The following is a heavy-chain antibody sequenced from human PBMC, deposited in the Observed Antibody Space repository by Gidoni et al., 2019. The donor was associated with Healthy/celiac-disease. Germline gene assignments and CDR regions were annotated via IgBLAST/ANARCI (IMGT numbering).Heavy chain of an antibody. D-gene: IGHD2-21*02. CDR2: INHSGRT. Sequence: QVQLQQWGAGLLKPSGTLSLTCAVNGGSFSGYYWSWLRQPPGKGLEWIGEINHSGRTNYTPSLKSRVTISVDTSKNQFSLKLSSVTAADTAVYYCARGQWGVVVTASIWFDPWGQGTLVTVSS. CDR3: ARGQWGVVVTASIWFDP. V-gene: IGHV4-34*01. J-gene: IGHJ5*02. CDR1: GGSFSGYY.